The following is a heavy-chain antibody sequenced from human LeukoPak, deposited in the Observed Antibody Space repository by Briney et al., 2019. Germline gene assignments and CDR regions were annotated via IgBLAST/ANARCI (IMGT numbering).Heavy chain of an antibody. J-gene: IGHJ3*02. V-gene: IGHV3-30*04. CDR1: GFTFSNYA. CDR3: ASSGYYEGVAFDI. D-gene: IGHD3-22*01. CDR2: ISYDGRNK. Sequence: GGSLRLSCAASGFTFSNYAMHWVRQAPGKGLEWVAVISYDGRNKQYADSAKGRFTISRDNSKNTLYLQTNSLRAEDTAVYNCASSGYYEGVAFDIWGQGTMVTVSS.